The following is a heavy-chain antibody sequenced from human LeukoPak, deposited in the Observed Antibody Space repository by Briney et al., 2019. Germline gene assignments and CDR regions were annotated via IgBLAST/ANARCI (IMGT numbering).Heavy chain of an antibody. J-gene: IGHJ6*03. CDR3: ARDLVWFGEPKGYYNYMDV. D-gene: IGHD3-10*01. V-gene: IGHV3-66*01. Sequence: GGSLRLSCAASEFTFNNYAMSWVRQAPGKGLEWVSVIYDGGFTDYTDSVKGRFTISRDNAKNSLYLQMNTLRAEDTAVYYCARDLVWFGEPKGYYNYMDVWGKGTTVTVSS. CDR1: EFTFNNYA. CDR2: IYDGGFT.